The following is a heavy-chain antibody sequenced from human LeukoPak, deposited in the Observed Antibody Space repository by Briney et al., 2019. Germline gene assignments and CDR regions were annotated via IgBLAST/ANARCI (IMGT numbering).Heavy chain of an antibody. CDR2: IYYSGST. CDR1: GGSITGSY. CDR3: ATAGPISGRHNYFDS. J-gene: IGHJ4*02. V-gene: IGHV4-59*01. Sequence: SETLSLTCSVSGGSITGSYWSWLRQPPGKGLEYIGYIYYSGSTNYNPSLKSRVTISVDTSKNQFSLKLTSVTAADTAVYYCATAGPISGRHNYFDSWGQGTLVTVSS. D-gene: IGHD3-10*01.